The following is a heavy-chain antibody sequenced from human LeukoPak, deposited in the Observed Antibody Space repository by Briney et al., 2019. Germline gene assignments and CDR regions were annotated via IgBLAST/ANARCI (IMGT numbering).Heavy chain of an antibody. CDR2: IYYSGST. J-gene: IGHJ3*02. Sequence: SETLSLTCTVSGGSISSDYWSCIRQPPGKGLEWIGYIYYSGSTNYNPSLKSRVTISVDTSKNQFSLKLSSVTAADTAVYYCARDRYGDYPDAFDIWGQGTMVTVCS. D-gene: IGHD4-17*01. CDR3: ARDRYGDYPDAFDI. CDR1: GGSISSDY. V-gene: IGHV4-59*01.